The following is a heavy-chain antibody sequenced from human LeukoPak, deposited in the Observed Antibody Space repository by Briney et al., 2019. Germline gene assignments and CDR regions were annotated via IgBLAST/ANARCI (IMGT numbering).Heavy chain of an antibody. Sequence: GGSLRLSCAASGFTFSSYWMNWVRQAPGKGLVWVSRIASDGSSTTYADSVKGRFSISRDNAKNTLYLQMNSLRVEVTAVYYCARGRPHGNDYWGQGTLVTVSS. J-gene: IGHJ4*02. V-gene: IGHV3-74*01. CDR2: IASDGSST. CDR3: ARGRPHGNDY. CDR1: GFTFSSYW. D-gene: IGHD4-23*01.